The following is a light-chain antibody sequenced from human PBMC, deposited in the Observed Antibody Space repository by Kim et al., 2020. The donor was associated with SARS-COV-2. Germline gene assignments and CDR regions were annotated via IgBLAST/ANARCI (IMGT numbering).Light chain of an antibody. Sequence: APVGHRLSISCRASQSVSIWLAWYQQKPENAPKRLIYRISYLERGVPSRFSGTGSGTEFTLTISSLQPDDFATYYCQQYNNYPRTFGQGTKLEI. J-gene: IGKJ2*01. CDR2: RIS. CDR3: QQYNNYPRT. V-gene: IGKV1-5*03. CDR1: QSVSIW.